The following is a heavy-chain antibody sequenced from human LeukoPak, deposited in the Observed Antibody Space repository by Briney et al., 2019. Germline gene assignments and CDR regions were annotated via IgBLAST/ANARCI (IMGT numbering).Heavy chain of an antibody. CDR1: GFTFSSYG. Sequence: PGGSLRLSCATSGFTFSSYGMNWVRQAPGKGLEWVSYISSSGSNIYYVDSVKGRFTISRDNAKNSLYLQMNSLRVEDTAVYYCAIDRETYYDILTGYYTLGDAFDIWGQGTMVTVSS. CDR3: AIDRETYYDILTGYYTLGDAFDI. V-gene: IGHV3-48*03. J-gene: IGHJ3*02. D-gene: IGHD3-9*01. CDR2: ISSSGSNI.